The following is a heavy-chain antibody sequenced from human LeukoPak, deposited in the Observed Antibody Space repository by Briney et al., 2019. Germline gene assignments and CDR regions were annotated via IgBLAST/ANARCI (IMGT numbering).Heavy chain of an antibody. J-gene: IGHJ6*03. D-gene: IGHD2-2*01. V-gene: IGHV3-7*01. Sequence: GGSLRLSCAASGFGLSSHWMSWVRQAPGKGLEWVANIKQDGSEKNYVDSVKGRFTISRDNAKNSLYLQMNSLRAEDTAVYYCSRHIVVVSYYYYMDVWGKGTTVTVSS. CDR3: SRHIVVVSYYYYMDV. CDR2: IKQDGSEK. CDR1: GFGLSSHW.